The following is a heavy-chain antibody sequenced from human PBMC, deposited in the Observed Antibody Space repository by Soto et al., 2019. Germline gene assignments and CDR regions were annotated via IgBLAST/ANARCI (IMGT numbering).Heavy chain of an antibody. Sequence: ASVKVSCKVSGYTLTELSMHWVRQAPGKGLEWMGGFDPEDGETIYAQKFQGRVTMTEDTSTDTAYMELSSLRSEDTAVYYCATVRSHCSSTSCSHYYYYGMDVWGQGTTGTVSS. D-gene: IGHD2-2*01. CDR2: FDPEDGET. V-gene: IGHV1-24*01. CDR1: GYTLTELS. J-gene: IGHJ6*02. CDR3: ATVRSHCSSTSCSHYYYYGMDV.